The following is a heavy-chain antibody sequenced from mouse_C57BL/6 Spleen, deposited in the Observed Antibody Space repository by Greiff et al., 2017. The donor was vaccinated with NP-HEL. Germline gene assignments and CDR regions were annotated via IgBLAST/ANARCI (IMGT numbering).Heavy chain of an antibody. D-gene: IGHD2-3*01. V-gene: IGHV10-1*01. CDR2: IRSKSNNYAT. J-gene: IGHJ2*01. Sequence: EVKLVESGGGLVQPKGSLKLSCAASGFSFNTYAMNWVRQAPGKGLEWVARIRSKSNNYATYYADSVKDRFTISRDDSESMLYLQMNNLKTEDTAMYYCVRQKDGYPYFDYWGQGTTLTVSS. CDR3: VRQKDGYPYFDY. CDR1: GFSFNTYA.